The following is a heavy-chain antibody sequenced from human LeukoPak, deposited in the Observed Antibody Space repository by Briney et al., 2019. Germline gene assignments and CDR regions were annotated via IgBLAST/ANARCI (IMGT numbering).Heavy chain of an antibody. V-gene: IGHV4-30-4*01. CDR1: GGSISSGDYY. J-gene: IGHJ4*02. Sequence: SQTLSLTCTVSGGSISSGDYYWSWIRQPPGKGLEWIGYIYYSGSTYYNPSPKSRVTISVDTSKNQFSLKLSSVTAADTAVYYCARDSPPYWGAGGIDYWGQGTLVTVSS. D-gene: IGHD1-26*01. CDR3: ARDSPPYWGAGGIDY. CDR2: IYYSGST.